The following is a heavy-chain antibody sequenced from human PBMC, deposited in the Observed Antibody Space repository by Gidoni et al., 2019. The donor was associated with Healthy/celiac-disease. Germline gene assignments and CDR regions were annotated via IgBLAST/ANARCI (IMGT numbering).Heavy chain of an antibody. D-gene: IGHD3-16*02. J-gene: IGHJ3*02. Sequence: QVQLQESGPGLVKPSQALSLTCTVSGGSISSGDYYWSWIRQPPGKGLEWMGYIYYSGSTYYNPSLKSRVTISVDTSKNQFSLKLSSVTAADTAVYYCARLGGVIVHDAFDIWGQGTMVTVSS. CDR1: GGSISSGDYY. CDR2: IYYSGST. CDR3: ARLGGVIVHDAFDI. V-gene: IGHV4-30-4*01.